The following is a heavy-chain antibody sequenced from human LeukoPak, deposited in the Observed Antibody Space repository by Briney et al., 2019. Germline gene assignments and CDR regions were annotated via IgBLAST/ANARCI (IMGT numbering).Heavy chain of an antibody. CDR3: ARKSTPETGVHCFDY. CDR2: IYPGDSDT. V-gene: IGHV5-51*01. D-gene: IGHD7-27*01. Sequence: GESLKISCKGSGYSFTGYWIGWVRQMPGKGLEWMGIIYPGDSDTRYSPSFQGQVTISADKSISTAYLQWSSLKASDTAMYYCARKSTPETGVHCFDYWGQGTLVTVSS. J-gene: IGHJ4*02. CDR1: GYSFTGYW.